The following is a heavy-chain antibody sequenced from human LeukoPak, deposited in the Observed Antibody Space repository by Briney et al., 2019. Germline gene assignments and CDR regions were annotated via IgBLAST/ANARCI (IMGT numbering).Heavy chain of an antibody. CDR2: MNPNSGNT. D-gene: IGHD6-13*01. CDR1: GYTFTDYG. Sequence: GASVKLSCKASGYTFTDYGMSWVRQAPGKGLEWMSWMNPNSGNTGYAQKFQGRVTITRNTSISTAYMELSSLRSEDTAVYYCARRIAAAGTNAFDIWGQGTMVTVSS. J-gene: IGHJ3*02. CDR3: ARRIAAAGTNAFDI. V-gene: IGHV1-8*03.